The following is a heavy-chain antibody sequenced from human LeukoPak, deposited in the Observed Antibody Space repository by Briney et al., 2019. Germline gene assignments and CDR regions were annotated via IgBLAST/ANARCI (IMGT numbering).Heavy chain of an antibody. J-gene: IGHJ4*02. Sequence: SEALSLTCAVSGGSISSSNWWRWVRQPPGKGLEWIGEIYHSGSTNYNPSLKSRVTISVDKSKNQFSLKLSSVTAADTAVYYCARADSGSYEDYWGQGTLVTVSS. CDR2: IYHSGST. V-gene: IGHV4-4*02. CDR3: ARADSGSYEDY. D-gene: IGHD1-26*01. CDR1: GGSISSSNW.